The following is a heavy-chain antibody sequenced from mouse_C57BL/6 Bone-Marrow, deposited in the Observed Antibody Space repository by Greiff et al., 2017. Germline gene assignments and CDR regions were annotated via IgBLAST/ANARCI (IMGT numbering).Heavy chain of an antibody. J-gene: IGHJ3*01. CDR2: ISSGGSYT. CDR1: GFTFSSYG. Sequence: EVNVVESGGDLVKPGGSLKLSCAASGFTFSSYGMSWVRQTPDKRLEWVATISSGGSYTYYPDSVKGRFTISRDNAKNTLYLQMSSLKSEDTAMDYCARHQTAQASFAYWGQGTLVTVSA. D-gene: IGHD3-2*02. V-gene: IGHV5-6*01. CDR3: ARHQTAQASFAY.